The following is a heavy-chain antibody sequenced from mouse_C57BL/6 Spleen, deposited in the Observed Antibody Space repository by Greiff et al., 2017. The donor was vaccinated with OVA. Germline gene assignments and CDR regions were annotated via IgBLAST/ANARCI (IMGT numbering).Heavy chain of an antibody. CDR2: IYPGDGDT. D-gene: IGHD1-3*01. CDR3: ARSSYYFDY. V-gene: IGHV1-82*01. Sequence: QVQLQQSGPELVKPGASVKISCKASGYAFSSSWMNWVKQRPGKGLKWIGRIYPGDGDTNYNGKFKGKATLTADKSSSTAYMQLSSLTSEDSAVYFCARSSYYFDYWGQGTTLTVSS. CDR1: GYAFSSSW. J-gene: IGHJ2*01.